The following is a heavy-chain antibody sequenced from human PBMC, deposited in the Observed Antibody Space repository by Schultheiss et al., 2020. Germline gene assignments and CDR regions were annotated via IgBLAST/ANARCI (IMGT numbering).Heavy chain of an antibody. CDR3: AKEGGNRTPYVDY. V-gene: IGHV3-33*05. J-gene: IGHJ4*02. CDR2: ISYDGSNK. Sequence: GGSLRLSCAASGFTFSSYGMHWVRQAPGKGLEWVAVISYDGSNKYYEDSVKGRFTISRDNAKNSLYLQMNSLRDEDTAVYYCAKEGGNRTPYVDYWGQGTLVTGSS. CDR1: GFTFSSYG. D-gene: IGHD3-16*01.